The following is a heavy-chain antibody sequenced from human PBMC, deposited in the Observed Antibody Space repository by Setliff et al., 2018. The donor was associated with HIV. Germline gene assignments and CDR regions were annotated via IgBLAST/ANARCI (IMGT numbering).Heavy chain of an antibody. Sequence: ASVKVSCKVSGYTLTELSIHWVRQAPGKGLEWMGGFDPQYDKTFYAQKFQGRVTMSEDTSTDTAYMELSSLRSEDTAVYYCARFRKFQLVGALDYWGQGTLVTVSS. J-gene: IGHJ4*02. CDR1: GYTLTELS. CDR2: FDPQYDKT. CDR3: ARFRKFQLVGALDY. D-gene: IGHD1-26*01. V-gene: IGHV1-24*01.